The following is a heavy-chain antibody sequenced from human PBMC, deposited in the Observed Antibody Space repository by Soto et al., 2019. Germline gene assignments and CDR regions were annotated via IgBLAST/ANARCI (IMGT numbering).Heavy chain of an antibody. V-gene: IGHV1-69*12. CDR2: IIPIFGTP. Sequence: QVQLVQSGAEVKKPGSSVKVSCKASGGTFSSYAISWLLQAPGQGLEWMGGIIPIFGTPDYAQKFQGRVTITADESTSTADMELSSLRSEDTAVYYCAFTLSANYYYGMDVWGQGTTVTVSS. CDR3: AFTLSANYYYGMDV. CDR1: GGTFSSYA. D-gene: IGHD3-16*01. J-gene: IGHJ6*02.